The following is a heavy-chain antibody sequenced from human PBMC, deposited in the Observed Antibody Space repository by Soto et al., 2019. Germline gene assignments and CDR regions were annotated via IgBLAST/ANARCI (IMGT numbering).Heavy chain of an antibody. CDR3: ARGGYCSGGSCYSGADDAFDI. V-gene: IGHV4-59*01. CDR2: IYYSGST. J-gene: IGHJ3*02. CDR1: GGSISSYY. D-gene: IGHD2-15*01. Sequence: SETLSLTCTVSGGSISSYYWSWIRQPPGKGLEWIGYIYYSGSTNYNPSLKSRVTISVDTSKNQFSLKLSSVTAADTAVYYCARGGYCSGGSCYSGADDAFDIWGQGTMVTVSS.